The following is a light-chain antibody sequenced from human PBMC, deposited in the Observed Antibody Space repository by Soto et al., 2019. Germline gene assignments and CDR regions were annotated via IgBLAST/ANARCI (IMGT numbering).Light chain of an antibody. J-gene: IGKJ5*01. CDR3: QHYNRYPIT. V-gene: IGKV1-5*03. CDR1: QSISNW. CDR2: KAS. Sequence: DIQMTQSPSTLSASVGDRVTITCRASQSISNWLAWYQQKPGQAPNLLISKASSLESGVPSRFSGSGFGTEFTLTISNLQPDDFTTYYCQHYNRYPITFGQGTRLEIK.